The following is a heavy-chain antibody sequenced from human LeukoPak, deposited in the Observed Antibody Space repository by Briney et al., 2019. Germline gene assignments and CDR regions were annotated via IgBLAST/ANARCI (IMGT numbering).Heavy chain of an antibody. CDR3: ANRYYDFWSGRNYYYYGMDV. CDR1: GFTFSSYA. CDR2: ISGSGGST. D-gene: IGHD3-3*01. Sequence: PGGSLRLSCAASGFTFSSYAMSWVRQAPGKGLEWVSTISGSGGSTYYADSVKGRFTISRDNSENTLYLQMNSLRAEDTAVYYCANRYYDFWSGRNYYYYGMDVWGQGTTVTVSS. V-gene: IGHV3-23*01. J-gene: IGHJ6*02.